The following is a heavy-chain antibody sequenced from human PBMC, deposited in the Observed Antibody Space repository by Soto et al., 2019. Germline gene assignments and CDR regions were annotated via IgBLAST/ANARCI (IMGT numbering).Heavy chain of an antibody. CDR1: GFTFSSYG. Sequence: AGGSLRLSCAASGFTFSSYGMHWVRQAPGKGLEWVAVISYDGSNKYYADSVKGRFTISRDNSKNTLYLQMNSLRAEDTAVYYCAKDVSGSYYRGHYFDYWGQGTLVTVSS. CDR2: ISYDGSNK. D-gene: IGHD1-26*01. V-gene: IGHV3-30*18. CDR3: AKDVSGSYYRGHYFDY. J-gene: IGHJ4*02.